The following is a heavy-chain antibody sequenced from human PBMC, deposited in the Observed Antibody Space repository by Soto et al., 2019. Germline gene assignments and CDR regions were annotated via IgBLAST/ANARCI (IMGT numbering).Heavy chain of an antibody. CDR2: IYYSGST. CDR1: GGSVSSGSYY. CDR3: ARGPYSSGWEASYNWFDP. J-gene: IGHJ5*02. V-gene: IGHV4-61*01. D-gene: IGHD6-19*01. Sequence: SETLSLTCTVSGGSVSSGSYYWSWIRQPPGKGLEWIGYIYYSGSTNYNPSLKSRVTISVDTSKNQFSLKLSSVTAADTAVYYCARGPYSSGWEASYNWFDPWGQGTLVTVSS.